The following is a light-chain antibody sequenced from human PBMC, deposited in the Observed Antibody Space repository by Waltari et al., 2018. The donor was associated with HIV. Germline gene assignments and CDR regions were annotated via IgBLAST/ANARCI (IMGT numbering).Light chain of an antibody. CDR2: RNN. Sequence: QSVLTQPPSASGPPGQRVPNPCYGRTSHIGSGSVGWYQQLPGMAPKPLIHRNNRRPSGVPDRFSGSKSGTSASLTISGLRSEDEADYYCAVWDGSLSDYVFGSGTQVTVL. CDR1: TSHIGSGS. V-gene: IGLV1-47*01. CDR3: AVWDGSLSDYV. J-gene: IGLJ1*01.